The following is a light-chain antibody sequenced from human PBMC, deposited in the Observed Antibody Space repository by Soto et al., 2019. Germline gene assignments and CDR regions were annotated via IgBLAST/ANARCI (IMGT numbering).Light chain of an antibody. V-gene: IGKV3-15*01. CDR2: DSS. CDR3: QRYNNWPLT. J-gene: IGKJ4*01. CDR1: QGIGDT. Sequence: EIVLTQSPAALSVSPGERVTLSCRASQGIGDTLAWYQQKPGQTPRLLIHDSSTRAIGIPIRFSGSRSGTEFILTINGLQFEDFAVYYCQRYNNWPLTFGGGTKVEIK.